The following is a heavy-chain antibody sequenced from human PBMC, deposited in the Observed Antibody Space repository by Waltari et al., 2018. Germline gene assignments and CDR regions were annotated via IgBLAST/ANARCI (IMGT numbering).Heavy chain of an antibody. CDR3: ARDRGSQYFFDY. CDR2: IKQDGSEK. D-gene: IGHD5-12*01. V-gene: IGHV3-7*01. J-gene: IGHJ4*02. CDR1: GLTFRSYW. Sequence: EVQLVESGGGLVQPGGSLRLSCAASGLTFRSYWMSWDRQAPGRGLEWVANIKQDGSEKYYVDSVKRRFTISRDNAKNSLYLQMNSLRAEDTAVYYCARDRGSQYFFDYWGQGTLVTVSS.